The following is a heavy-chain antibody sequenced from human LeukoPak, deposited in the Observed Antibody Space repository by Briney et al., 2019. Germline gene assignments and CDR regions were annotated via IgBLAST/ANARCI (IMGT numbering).Heavy chain of an antibody. V-gene: IGHV4-39*07. D-gene: IGHD3-22*01. Sequence: SETLSLTCTVSGGSISSSSYYWGWIRQPPGKGLEWIGSIYYSGSTYYNPSLKSRVTISVDTSKNQFSLKLSSVTAADTAVYYCARDRGDYYDSSGYYEFDYWGQGTLVTVSS. CDR1: GGSISSSSYY. CDR2: IYYSGST. CDR3: ARDRGDYYDSSGYYEFDY. J-gene: IGHJ4*02.